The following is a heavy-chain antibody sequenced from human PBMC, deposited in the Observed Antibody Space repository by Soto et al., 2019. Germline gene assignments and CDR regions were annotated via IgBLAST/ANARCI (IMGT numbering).Heavy chain of an antibody. D-gene: IGHD5-12*01. CDR2: IIPIFGTA. Sequence: QVQLVQSGAEVKKPGSSVKVSCKASGGTFSSYAISWVRQAPGQGLEWMGGIIPIFGTANYAQKFQGRVTITAEESTSTAYMELSSLRSEDTAVYYCATHPMATITSYYGMDVWGQGTTVTVSS. V-gene: IGHV1-69*12. CDR1: GGTFSSYA. CDR3: ATHPMATITSYYGMDV. J-gene: IGHJ6*02.